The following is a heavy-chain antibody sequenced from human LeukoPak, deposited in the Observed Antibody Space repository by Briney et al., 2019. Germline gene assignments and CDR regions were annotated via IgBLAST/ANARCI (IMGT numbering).Heavy chain of an antibody. CDR2: ISANTGKT. CDR1: GYTFYTYG. D-gene: IGHD6-13*01. CDR3: AKVAGDRMDY. J-gene: IGHJ4*02. Sequence: ASVKVSCKASGYTFYTYGFCWVRQAPGHGLEWMGWISANTGKTDYAQKFQGRVTMTTDTSTSTAYMELRTLRPDDTAVYYCAKVAGDRMDYWGQGTLLTVSS. V-gene: IGHV1-18*01.